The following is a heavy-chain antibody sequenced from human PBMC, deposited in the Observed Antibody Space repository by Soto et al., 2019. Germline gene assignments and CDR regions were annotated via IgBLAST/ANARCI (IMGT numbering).Heavy chain of an antibody. Sequence: GASVKVSCKASGGTFSSYAISWVRQAPGQGLEWMGGIIPIFGTANYAQKYQGRVTITADKSTRTAYMELSSLRSEDTAVYYCARDRSGYSGFRPVFLRGPFDYWGQGTLVTVSS. D-gene: IGHD5-12*01. V-gene: IGHV1-69*06. CDR1: GGTFSSYA. CDR3: ARDRSGYSGFRPVFLRGPFDY. CDR2: IIPIFGTA. J-gene: IGHJ4*02.